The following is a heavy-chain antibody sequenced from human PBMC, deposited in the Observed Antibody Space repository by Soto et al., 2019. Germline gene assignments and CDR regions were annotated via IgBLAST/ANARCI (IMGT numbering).Heavy chain of an antibody. CDR3: AGKYYSGSGPRY. Sequence: QVQLVQSGAEVKKPGASVKVSCMASGYTFTSYGITWVRQAPGQGLEWMGWISAYNGNTNYAQKLQGRVTMTTDTSTSTADRGRGGLRPEDTAGYSCAGKYYSGSGPRYWGQGTLVTVSS. V-gene: IGHV1-18*01. D-gene: IGHD3-10*01. J-gene: IGHJ4*02. CDR2: ISAYNGNT. CDR1: GYTFTSYG.